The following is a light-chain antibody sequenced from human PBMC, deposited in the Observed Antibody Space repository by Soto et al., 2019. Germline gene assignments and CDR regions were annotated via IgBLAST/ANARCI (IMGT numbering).Light chain of an antibody. V-gene: IGKV1-5*03. CDR1: QSISGW. J-gene: IGKJ4*01. CDR2: KAS. Sequence: DIPMTQSPSTLSASVGDRVTITCRASQSISGWLAWYQQKPGMVPKLLIYKASSLESGVPSRFSGTGSGTEFTLTISSLQPDDLATYYCQQYGSYPLTFGGGTKVEIK. CDR3: QQYGSYPLT.